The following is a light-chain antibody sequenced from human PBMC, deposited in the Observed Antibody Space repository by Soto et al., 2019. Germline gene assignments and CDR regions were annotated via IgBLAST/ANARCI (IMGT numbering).Light chain of an antibody. CDR1: QSISSY. J-gene: IGKJ5*01. CDR2: AAS. V-gene: IGKV1-39*01. CDR3: QQYYDWQIT. Sequence: DIQMTQSPSSLSASVGDRVTITCRASQSISSYLNWYQQKPGKAPKLLIYAASNLQSGVPSRFSGSGSGTDFSLTISSLQPEDFAIYYCQQYYDWQITFGQGTRLDIK.